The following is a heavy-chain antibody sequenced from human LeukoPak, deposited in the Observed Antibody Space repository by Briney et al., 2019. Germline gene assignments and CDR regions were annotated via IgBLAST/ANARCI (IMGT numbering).Heavy chain of an antibody. CDR2: ISSSSSYI. CDR1: GFTISSYS. D-gene: IGHD2-2*01. V-gene: IGHV3-21*01. CDR3: ARQSGPAAMGDY. J-gene: IGHJ4*02. Sequence: GGSLRLSCAASGFTISSYSMNWVRLAPGKGLEWVSSISSSSSYIYYADSVKGRFTISRDYAKNSLYLQMNSLRAEDTAVYYCARQSGPAAMGDYWGQGTLVTVSS.